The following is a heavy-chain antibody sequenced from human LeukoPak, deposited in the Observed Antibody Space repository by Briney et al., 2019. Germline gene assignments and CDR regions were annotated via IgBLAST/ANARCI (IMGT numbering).Heavy chain of an antibody. Sequence: SGPTLVKPTHTLTLTCTFSGFLLSPSGVGVGWIRQPPGKSLEWLALIYWDDDKRYSPSLESRLTTTKNTSKNQVVLTMTNKDPVDTASYYGAHVYSSGWGFDYWGQGTLVTVSS. CDR3: AHVYSSGWGFDY. CDR1: GFLLSPSGVG. CDR2: IYWDDDK. D-gene: IGHD6-19*01. J-gene: IGHJ4*02. V-gene: IGHV2-5*02.